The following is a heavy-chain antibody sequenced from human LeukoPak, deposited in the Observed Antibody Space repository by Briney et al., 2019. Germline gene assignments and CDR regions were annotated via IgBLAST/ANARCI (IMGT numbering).Heavy chain of an antibody. CDR3: ARETTSGWQFDY. J-gene: IGHJ4*02. CDR2: IFYSGST. V-gene: IGHV4-61*01. CDR1: GGSVNSGSYY. D-gene: IGHD6-19*01. Sequence: SETLSLTCTVSGGSVNSGSYYWSWIRQPPGKGLEWIGHIFYSGSTNYNPSLKSRVTISVDTSKSQFSLKLSPVTAADTAVYYCARETTSGWQFDYWGQGTLVTVSS.